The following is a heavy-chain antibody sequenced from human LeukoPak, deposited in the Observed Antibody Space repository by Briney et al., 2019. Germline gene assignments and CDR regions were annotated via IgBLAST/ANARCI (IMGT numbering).Heavy chain of an antibody. V-gene: IGHV3-21*04. D-gene: IGHD1-26*01. CDR1: GFTFSSYS. Sequence: GGSLRLSCAASGFTFSSYSMNWVRQAPGKGLEWVSSISSSSSYIYYADSVKGRFTISRDNAKNSLYLQMNSLRAEDTAVYYCARDHKDSGSYYDDAFDIWGQGTMVTVSS. J-gene: IGHJ3*02. CDR3: ARDHKDSGSYYDDAFDI. CDR2: ISSSSSYI.